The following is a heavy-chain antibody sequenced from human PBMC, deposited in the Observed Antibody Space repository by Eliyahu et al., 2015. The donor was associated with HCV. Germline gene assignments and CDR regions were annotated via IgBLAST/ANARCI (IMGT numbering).Heavy chain of an antibody. V-gene: IGHV3-15*01. CDR2: IKSKTDGGTT. J-gene: IGHJ6*02. CDR1: GFXFSNXW. D-gene: IGHD6-13*01. CDR3: TTGQQQQYYYYYYGMDV. Sequence: EVQLVESGGGLVKPGGSLRLXCAAXGFXFSNXWXXWVRQAPGKGLEWVGRIKSKTDGGTTDYAAPVKGRFTISRDDSKNTLYLQMNSLKTEDTAVYYCTTGQQQQYYYYYYGMDVWGQGTTVTVSS.